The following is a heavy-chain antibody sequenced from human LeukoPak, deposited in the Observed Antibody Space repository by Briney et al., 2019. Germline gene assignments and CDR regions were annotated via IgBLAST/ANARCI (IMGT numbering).Heavy chain of an antibody. D-gene: IGHD6-13*01. J-gene: IGHJ4*02. CDR1: GFTFSSYW. V-gene: IGHV3-74*01. Sequence: GGSLRLSCAASGFTFSSYWMQWVRQAPGKGLVWVSRIKNDGSVTNYADSVKGRYTISRDNAKNTLYLQMNSLRAEDTAVYYCARYNAAAGDYWDQGTLVTVSS. CDR3: ARYNAAAGDY. CDR2: IKNDGSVT.